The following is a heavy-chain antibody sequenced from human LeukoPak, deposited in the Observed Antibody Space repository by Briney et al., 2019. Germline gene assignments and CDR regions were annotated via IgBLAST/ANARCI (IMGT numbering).Heavy chain of an antibody. Sequence: SVKVSCTASGGTFSSYAISWVRQAPGQGLEWMGGIIPIFGTANYAQKFQGRVTITADESTSTAYMELSSLRSEDTAVYYCARGVGAPYYYYYMDVWGKGTTVTISS. V-gene: IGHV1-69*13. CDR3: ARGVGAPYYYYYMDV. D-gene: IGHD3-16*01. CDR2: IIPIFGTA. CDR1: GGTFSSYA. J-gene: IGHJ6*03.